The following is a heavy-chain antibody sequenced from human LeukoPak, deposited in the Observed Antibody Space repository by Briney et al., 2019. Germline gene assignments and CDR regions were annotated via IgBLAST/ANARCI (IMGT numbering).Heavy chain of an antibody. V-gene: IGHV1-24*01. CDR3: ATHPLTFGGVNFDY. J-gene: IGHJ4*02. D-gene: IGHD3-16*01. CDR2: FDPEDGET. CDR1: GYTLTELS. Sequence: ASVKVSCKVSGYTLTELSMHWVRQAPGKGLEWMGGFDPEDGETIYAQKFQGRVTMTEDTSTDTAYMELSSLRSEDTAVYYCATHPLTFGGVNFDYWGQGTLVTDSS.